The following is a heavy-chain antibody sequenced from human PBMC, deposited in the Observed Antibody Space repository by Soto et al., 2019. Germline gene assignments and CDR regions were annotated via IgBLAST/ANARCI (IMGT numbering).Heavy chain of an antibody. CDR3: SNHMTTKTAHLDH. V-gene: IGHV3-23*01. D-gene: IGHD4-4*01. CDR1: GFTLSNHA. J-gene: IGHJ4*02. Sequence: GGSLRLSCAASGFTLSNHAMSWVRQAPGKGLEWVSAISGSGGTTFYADSVKGRFTISRDNSKSMLYLQMNSLRGEDTAVYYCSNHMTTKTAHLDHWGPGNVVTVS. CDR2: ISGSGGTT.